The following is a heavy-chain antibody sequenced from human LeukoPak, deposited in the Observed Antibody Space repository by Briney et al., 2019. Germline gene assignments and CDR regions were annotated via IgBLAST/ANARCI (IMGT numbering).Heavy chain of an antibody. Sequence: PGGSLRLSCAASGFTFSSYGMSWVRQAPGKGLEWASAITGNGANTFYADSVKGRFTISRDNSKNTMYPQMNSLRAEDTALYYCARDRSGSYPNWFDPWGQGTLVTVSS. CDR3: ARDRSGSYPNWFDP. CDR2: ITGNGANT. V-gene: IGHV3-23*01. CDR1: GFTFSSYG. D-gene: IGHD3-10*01. J-gene: IGHJ5*02.